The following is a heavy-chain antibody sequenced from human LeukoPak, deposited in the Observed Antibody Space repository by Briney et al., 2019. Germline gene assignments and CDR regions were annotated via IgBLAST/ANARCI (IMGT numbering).Heavy chain of an antibody. J-gene: IGHJ1*01. CDR1: GLRFSDYY. Sequence: GGSLRLSCAASGLRFSDYYVSWIRQAPGKGLQWVSYISSGGDIMHYADSVQGRFTSSRDNAKNSGYLEMNSLGAEDTAVYYCATNLIGAGEYFQQWGQGTLVTVSS. CDR2: ISSGGDIM. V-gene: IGHV3-11*01. D-gene: IGHD2/OR15-2a*01. CDR3: ATNLIGAGEYFQQ.